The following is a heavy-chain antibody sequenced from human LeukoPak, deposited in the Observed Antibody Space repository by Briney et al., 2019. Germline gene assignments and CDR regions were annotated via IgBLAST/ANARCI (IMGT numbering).Heavy chain of an antibody. V-gene: IGHV4-30-4*01. Sequence: KTSETLSLTCTVSGGSINSGDYYWSWIRQPPGKGLEWIGYIYYSGSTYYNPSLKSRVTISVDTSKNQFSLKLSSVTAADTAVYYCARLYYYDSSGYSTSTWYFDLWGRGTLVTVSS. CDR3: ARLYYYDSSGYSTSTWYFDL. CDR1: GGSINSGDYY. J-gene: IGHJ2*01. D-gene: IGHD3-22*01. CDR2: IYYSGST.